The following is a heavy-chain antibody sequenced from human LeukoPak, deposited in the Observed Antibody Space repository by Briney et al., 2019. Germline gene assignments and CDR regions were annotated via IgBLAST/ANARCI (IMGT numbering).Heavy chain of an antibody. J-gene: IGHJ3*02. D-gene: IGHD3-22*01. CDR2: VSYSGNT. CDR1: GGSIGTSY. CDR3: ARSYFYNSREAFDI. Sequence: SETLSLTCTVSGGSIGTSYWSWIRQPPGKGLEWIGYVSYSGNTNYNPSLKSRVTVSVDSSKNQFSLKLSSVTAADTAVYYCARSYFYNSREAFDIWGKGTMVTVSS. V-gene: IGHV4-59*08.